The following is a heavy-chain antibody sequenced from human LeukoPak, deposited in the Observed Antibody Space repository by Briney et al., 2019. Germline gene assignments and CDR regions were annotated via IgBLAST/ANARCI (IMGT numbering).Heavy chain of an antibody. CDR3: ARVRYSDCSVLTRKRSYYFDY. D-gene: IGHD3-22*01. Sequence: ASVKVSCKASGYTFTSYGISWVRQAPGQGLEWMGWISAYNGNTNYAQKLQGRVTMTTDTSTSTAYMELRSLRSDDTAVYYCARVRYSDCSVLTRKRSYYFDYWGQGTLVTVSS. V-gene: IGHV1-18*01. J-gene: IGHJ4*02. CDR2: ISAYNGNT. CDR1: GYTFTSYG.